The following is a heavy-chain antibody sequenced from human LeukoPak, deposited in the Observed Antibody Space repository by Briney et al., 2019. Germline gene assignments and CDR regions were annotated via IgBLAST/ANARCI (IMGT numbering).Heavy chain of an antibody. Sequence: SQTLSLTCTVSGGSISSGGYYWNWIRQPPGKGLEWIGSIYYSGSTYYNPSLKSRVTISVDTSKNQFSLKLSSVTAADTAVYYCARLRFLGGGNSEAGGYWGQGTLVTVSS. CDR1: GGSISSGGYY. D-gene: IGHD4-23*01. J-gene: IGHJ4*02. V-gene: IGHV4-39*01. CDR3: ARLRFLGGGNSEAGGY. CDR2: IYYSGST.